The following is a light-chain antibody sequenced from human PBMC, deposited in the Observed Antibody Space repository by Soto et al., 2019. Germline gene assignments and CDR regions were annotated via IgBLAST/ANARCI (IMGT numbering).Light chain of an antibody. CDR2: KAS. Sequence: DIQMTRSPSTLSGSVGDRVTITCRASQTISSWLAWYQQKPGEAPKLLIYKASTLKSGVPSRFSGSGSGTEFTLTISSLQPDDFATYYCQHYNSYSEAFGQGTKV. V-gene: IGKV1-5*03. CDR1: QTISSW. CDR3: QHYNSYSEA. J-gene: IGKJ1*01.